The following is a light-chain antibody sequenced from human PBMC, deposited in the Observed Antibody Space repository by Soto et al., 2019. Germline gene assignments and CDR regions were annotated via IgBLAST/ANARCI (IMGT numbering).Light chain of an antibody. V-gene: IGKV3-11*01. J-gene: IGKJ1*01. Sequence: VLPQSPDTLSFAPGDRATLSCRASQSVSTYLAWYQQKPGQAPRLLIYDASNRATGIPARFSGSGSGTDFTLTISSLEPEDFAVYYCQQCNSWPQWTFGQGTKVDI. CDR3: QQCNSWPQWT. CDR2: DAS. CDR1: QSVSTY.